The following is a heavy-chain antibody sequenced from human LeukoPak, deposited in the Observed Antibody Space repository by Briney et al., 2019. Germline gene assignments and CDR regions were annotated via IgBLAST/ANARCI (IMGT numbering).Heavy chain of an antibody. CDR2: IIPIFGTA. D-gene: IGHD3-3*01. CDR3: ARGDYDFWSCYYSLGYFQH. Sequence: SVKVSCKASGGTFSSYAISWVRQAPGQGLEWMGGIIPIFGTANYAQKFQGRVTITADESTSTAYMELSSLRSEDTAVYYCARGDYDFWSCYYSLGYFQHWGQGTLVTVSS. V-gene: IGHV1-69*13. J-gene: IGHJ1*01. CDR1: GGTFSSYA.